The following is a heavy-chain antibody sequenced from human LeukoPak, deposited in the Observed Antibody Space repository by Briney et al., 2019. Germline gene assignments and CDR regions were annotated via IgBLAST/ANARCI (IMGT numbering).Heavy chain of an antibody. J-gene: IGHJ6*02. CDR1: GFTFSTSG. Sequence: GGSLRLSYAASGFTFSTSGMNWVRQAPGKGLEWVSFIDSTSEYIYYADSVQGRFTISRDNAKNSLYLQMNSLRVEDTAVYYCASRRTYSDYYHYYGMDVWGQGTTVTVSS. V-gene: IGHV3-21*01. CDR3: ASRRTYSDYYHYYGMDV. D-gene: IGHD4-17*01. CDR2: IDSTSEYI.